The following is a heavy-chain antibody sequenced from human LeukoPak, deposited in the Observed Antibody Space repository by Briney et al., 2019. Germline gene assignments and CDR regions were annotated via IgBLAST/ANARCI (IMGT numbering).Heavy chain of an antibody. V-gene: IGHV4-34*01. CDR2: INHSGST. D-gene: IGHD6-19*01. J-gene: IGHJ4*02. Sequence: SETLSLTCAVYGVSFSGYYWSWVRQPPGKGLEWIGEINHSGSTNYNPSLKSRVTISVDTSKNQFSLKLSSVTAADTAVYYCARGLVAVAPSYWGQGTLVTVSS. CDR3: ARGLVAVAPSY. CDR1: GVSFSGYY.